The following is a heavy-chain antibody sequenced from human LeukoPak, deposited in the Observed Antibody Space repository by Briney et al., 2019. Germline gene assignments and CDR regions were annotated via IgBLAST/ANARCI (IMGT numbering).Heavy chain of an antibody. CDR1: GGSISSYY. D-gene: IGHD3-22*01. Sequence: SSETLSLTCTVSGGSISSYYWSWIRQPPGKGLEWIGYIYYSGSTNYNPSLKSRVTISVDTSKNQFSLKLSSVTAADTAVYYCARYDSSGCFKHWFDPWGQGTLVTVCS. V-gene: IGHV4-59*01. J-gene: IGHJ5*02. CDR3: ARYDSSGCFKHWFDP. CDR2: IYYSGST.